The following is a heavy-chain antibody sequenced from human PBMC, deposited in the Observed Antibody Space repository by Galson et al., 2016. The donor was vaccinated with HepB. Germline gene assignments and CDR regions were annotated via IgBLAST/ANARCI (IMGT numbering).Heavy chain of an antibody. Sequence: SETLSLTCSVSGASIAYHNWNWIRQSAAKGLEWVGRVSFSGPPEYNPSLRSRLTLSVDTSKNQFSLRLRSATAADTAVYYCASRSNGPGSYFDQWGQGILVAVSS. D-gene: IGHD3-10*01. CDR1: GASIAYHN. CDR2: VSFSGPP. V-gene: IGHV4-4*07. CDR3: ASRSNGPGSYFDQ. J-gene: IGHJ4*02.